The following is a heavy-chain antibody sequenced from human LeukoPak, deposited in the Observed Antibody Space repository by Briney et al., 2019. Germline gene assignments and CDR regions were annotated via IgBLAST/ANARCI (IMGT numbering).Heavy chain of an antibody. V-gene: IGHV3-7*01. CDR3: ARDFRFLDDY. J-gene: IGHJ4*02. D-gene: IGHD3-3*01. Sequence: QPGGSLRLSCAASGFTFSSYAMSWVRQAPGKGLEWVANIKQDGSEKYYVDSVKGRFTISRDNAKSSLYLQMNSLRAEDTAVYYCARDFRFLDDYWGQGTLVTVSS. CDR2: IKQDGSEK. CDR1: GFTFSSYA.